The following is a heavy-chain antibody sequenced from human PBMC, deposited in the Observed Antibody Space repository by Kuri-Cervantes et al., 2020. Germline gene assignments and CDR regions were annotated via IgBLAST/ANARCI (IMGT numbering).Heavy chain of an antibody. CDR1: GFTFDDYA. CDR3: AKERSVTTGYYFDY. D-gene: IGHD4-17*01. J-gene: IGHJ4*02. CDR2: ISWNSGSI. V-gene: IGHV3-9*01. Sequence: SLKISCAASGFTFDDYAMHWVRQAPGKGLEWVSGISWNSGSIGYADSVKGRFTISRDNAKNSLYLQMNSLRAEDTALYYCAKERSVTTGYYFDYWGQGTLVTASS.